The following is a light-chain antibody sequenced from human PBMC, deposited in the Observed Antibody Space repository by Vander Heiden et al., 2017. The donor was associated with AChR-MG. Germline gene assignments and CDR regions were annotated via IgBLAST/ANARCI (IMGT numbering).Light chain of an antibody. CDR2: AAS. CDR3: QQSVRTSWR. J-gene: IGKJ1*01. V-gene: IGKV1-39*01. CDR1: QSITYY. Sequence: DIQMTQSPSSLSASVGDRVTITCRASQSITYYLNWYQQKPGKAPKLLIYAASSLQSGVPSRFSGSGSGTDFTLTISSLQPEDFATYYCQQSVRTSWRFGQGTKVEIK.